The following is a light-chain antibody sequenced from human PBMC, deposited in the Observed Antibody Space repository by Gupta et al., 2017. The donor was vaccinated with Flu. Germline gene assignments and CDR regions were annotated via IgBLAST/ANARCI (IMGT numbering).Light chain of an antibody. J-gene: IGLJ3*02. CDR2: SNH. V-gene: IGLV1-44*01. CDR1: NSNIGGNS. CDR3: ATWDDSLKGWV. Sequence: QSVLTQPPSASGTPGQRVTISCSGSNSNIGGNSVNWYQQFPGTAPKLLIHSNHQRPSGVPDRFSGSKSGTSASLAISGLQSEDDADYCCATWDDSLKGWVFGGGTKLTVL.